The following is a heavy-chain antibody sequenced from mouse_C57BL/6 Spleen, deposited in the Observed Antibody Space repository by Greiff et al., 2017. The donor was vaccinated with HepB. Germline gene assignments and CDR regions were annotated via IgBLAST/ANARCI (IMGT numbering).Heavy chain of an antibody. CDR2: ISDGGSYT. J-gene: IGHJ4*01. CDR1: GFTFSSYA. CDR3: ARDRGNHGAMDY. D-gene: IGHD2-1*01. Sequence: EVKLQESGGGLVKPGGSLKLSCAASGFTFSSYAMSWVRQTPEKRLEWVATISDGGSYTYYPDNVKGRFTISRDNAKNNLYLQMSHLKSEDTAMYYCARDRGNHGAMDYWGQGTSVTVSS. V-gene: IGHV5-4*01.